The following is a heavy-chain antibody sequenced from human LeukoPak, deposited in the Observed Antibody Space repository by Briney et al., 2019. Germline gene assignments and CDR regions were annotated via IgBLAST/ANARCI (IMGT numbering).Heavy chain of an antibody. D-gene: IGHD3-22*01. Sequence: SETLSLTCTVSGGSISSSSYYWGWIRQPPGKGLEWIGSIYYSGSTYYNPSLKSRVTISVDTSKNQFSLKLSSVTAADTAVYYCARGTYYYDCSGYSRAYNWFDPWGQGTLVTVSS. CDR1: GGSISSSSYY. CDR3: ARGTYYYDCSGYSRAYNWFDP. J-gene: IGHJ5*02. V-gene: IGHV4-39*01. CDR2: IYYSGST.